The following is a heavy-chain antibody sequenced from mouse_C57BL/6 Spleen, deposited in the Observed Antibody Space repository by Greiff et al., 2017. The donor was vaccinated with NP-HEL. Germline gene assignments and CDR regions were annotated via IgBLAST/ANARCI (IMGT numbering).Heavy chain of an antibody. V-gene: IGHV1-53*01. J-gene: IGHJ1*03. CDR3: ARGGNWDWYFDV. CDR1: GYTFTSYW. Sequence: QVHVKQPGTELVKPGASVKLSCKASGYTFTSYWMHWVKQRPGQGLEWIGNINPSNGGTNYNEKFKSKATLTVDKSSSTAYMQLSSLTSEDSAVYYCARGGNWDWYFDVWGTGTTVTVSS. D-gene: IGHD4-1*01. CDR2: INPSNGGT.